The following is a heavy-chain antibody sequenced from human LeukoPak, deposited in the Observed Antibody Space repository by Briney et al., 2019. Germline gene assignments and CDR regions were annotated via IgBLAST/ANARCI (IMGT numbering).Heavy chain of an antibody. D-gene: IGHD2-8*02. CDR2: IYTSWST. CDR1: GGSISSGSYY. CDR3: ARALLVTSFDY. J-gene: IGHJ4*02. Sequence: SETLCLTCTVSGGSISSGSYYWSWIRQPAGKGLEWIGRIYTSWSTNYNPSLKSRVTISVDTSKNHFSMKLSSVTAADTAVYYCARALLVTSFDYWGQGTLVTVSS. V-gene: IGHV4-61*02.